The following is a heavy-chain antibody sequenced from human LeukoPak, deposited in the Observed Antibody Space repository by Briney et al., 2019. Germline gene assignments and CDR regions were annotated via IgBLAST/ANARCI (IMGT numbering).Heavy chain of an antibody. CDR1: GYTFTGYY. D-gene: IGHD6-19*01. Sequence: GASVKVSCNASGYTFTGYYMHWVRQAPGQGLEWMGWINPNSGGTNYAQKFQGWVTMTRDTSISTAYMELSSLRSEDTAVYYCARGDTSGWYLSWGQGTLVTVSS. CDR2: INPNSGGT. V-gene: IGHV1-2*04. CDR3: ARGDTSGWYLS. J-gene: IGHJ4*02.